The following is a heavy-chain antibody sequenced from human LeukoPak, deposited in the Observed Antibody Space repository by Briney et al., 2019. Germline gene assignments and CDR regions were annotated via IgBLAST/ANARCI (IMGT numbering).Heavy chain of an antibody. CDR3: ARGRYFDWFRHRADWFDP. Sequence: PSETLSLTCTVSGGSISSYYWSWIRQSAGKGLEWIGRIYTSGSTNYNPSLKSRVTMSVDTSKNQFSLKLSSVTAADTAVYYCARGRYFDWFRHRADWFDPWGQGTLVTVSS. V-gene: IGHV4-4*07. D-gene: IGHD3-9*01. CDR1: GGSISSYY. CDR2: IYTSGST. J-gene: IGHJ5*02.